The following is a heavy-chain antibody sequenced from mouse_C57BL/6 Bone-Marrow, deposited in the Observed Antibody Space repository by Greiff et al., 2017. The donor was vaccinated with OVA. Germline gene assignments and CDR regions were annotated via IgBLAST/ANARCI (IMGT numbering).Heavy chain of an antibody. Sequence: EVQLQQSGPGLVKPSQSLSLTCSVTGYSITSGYYWNWIRQFPGNKLEWMGYISYDGSNNYNPSLKNRISFTRDTSKDQFFLKLNSVTTEDTATYYCAREGNDGYDALLYCDVWGTGTTVTVSS. J-gene: IGHJ1*03. V-gene: IGHV3-6*01. CDR1: GYSITSGYY. CDR3: AREGNDGYDALLYCDV. D-gene: IGHD2-2*01. CDR2: ISYDGSN.